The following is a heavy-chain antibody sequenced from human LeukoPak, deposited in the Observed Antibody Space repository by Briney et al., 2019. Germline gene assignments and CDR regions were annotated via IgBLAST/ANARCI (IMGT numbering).Heavy chain of an antibody. V-gene: IGHV3-7*01. CDR1: GFTFSVSW. D-gene: IGHD1-1*01. J-gene: IGHJ4*02. Sequence: GGSRRLSCAASGFTFSVSWMSWVRQAPGKGLEWVANIKYDGNEKYYVDSVKGRFTISRDNAKNSLYLQMNSLRAEDTAVYYCARGGTTFEHWGQGTLVTVSS. CDR2: IKYDGNEK. CDR3: ARGGTTFEH.